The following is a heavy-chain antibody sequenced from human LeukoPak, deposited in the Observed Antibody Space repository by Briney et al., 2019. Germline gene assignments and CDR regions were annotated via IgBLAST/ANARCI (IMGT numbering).Heavy chain of an antibody. V-gene: IGHV4-34*01. CDR1: GGSFSGYY. J-gene: IGHJ6*03. CDR2: INHSGST. D-gene: IGHD3-3*01. CDR3: ARILRGAFYYYYYMDV. Sequence: SETLSLTCAVYGGSFSGYYWSWIRQPPGKGLEWIGEINHSGSTNYNPSLKSRFTISVDTSKNQFSLKLSSVTAADTAVYYCARILRGAFYYYYYMDVWGKGTTVTVSS.